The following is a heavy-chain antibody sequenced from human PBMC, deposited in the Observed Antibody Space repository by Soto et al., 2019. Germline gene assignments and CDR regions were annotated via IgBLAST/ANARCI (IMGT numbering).Heavy chain of an antibody. D-gene: IGHD3-10*01. CDR2: IYYSGST. Sequence: SETLSLICTVSGGSISSYYWSWIRQPPGKGLEWIGDIYYSGSTNYNPSLKSRVTISVDTSQNQFSLRLSSVTAADTAVYYCARAGYYGSGFYYYYMDVWGKGTTVTVSS. J-gene: IGHJ6*03. CDR3: ARAGYYGSGFYYYYMDV. V-gene: IGHV4-59*01. CDR1: GGSISSYY.